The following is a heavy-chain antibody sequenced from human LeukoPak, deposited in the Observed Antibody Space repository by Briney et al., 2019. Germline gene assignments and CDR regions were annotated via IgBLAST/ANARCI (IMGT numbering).Heavy chain of an antibody. CDR1: GGSISSSSYY. D-gene: IGHD2-15*01. V-gene: IGHV4-39*07. J-gene: IGHJ4*02. CDR3: ARDKVEGRVAATLGYFDY. Sequence: SETLSLTCTVSGGSISSSSYYWGWIRQPPGKGLEWIGSIYYSGSTYYNPSLKSRVTISVDTSKNQFSLKLSSVTAADTAVYYCARDKVEGRVAATLGYFDYWGQGTLVTVSS. CDR2: IYYSGST.